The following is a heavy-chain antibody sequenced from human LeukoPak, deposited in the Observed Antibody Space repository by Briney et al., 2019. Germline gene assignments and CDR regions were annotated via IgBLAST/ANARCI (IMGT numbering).Heavy chain of an antibody. CDR2: INPSGGST. D-gene: IGHD3-3*01. J-gene: IGHJ6*03. CDR1: GYIFTSYY. Sequence: ASVKVSCKASGYIFTSYYMHWVRQAPGQGLEWMGIINPSGGSTSYAQKFQGRVTMTRDMSTSTVYMELSSLRSEDTAVYYCARELSHYDFWSGYYYPTYYYYMDVWGKGTTVTVSS. CDR3: ARELSHYDFWSGYYYPTYYYYMDV. V-gene: IGHV1-46*01.